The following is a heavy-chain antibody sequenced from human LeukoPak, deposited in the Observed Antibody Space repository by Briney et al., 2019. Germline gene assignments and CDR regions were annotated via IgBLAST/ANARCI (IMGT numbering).Heavy chain of an antibody. CDR1: GAPFSSYT. J-gene: IGHJ3*02. Sequence: SETLSLTCTASGAPFSSYTGSWIRQPAGKGLEWIGRIYTSGSTNYNPSLKSRVTMSVDTSKNQFSLKLSSVTAADTAVYYCARGTYYYGSGNLLGAFDIWGQGTMVTVSS. CDR2: IYTSGST. V-gene: IGHV4-4*07. CDR3: ARGTYYYGSGNLLGAFDI. D-gene: IGHD3-10*01.